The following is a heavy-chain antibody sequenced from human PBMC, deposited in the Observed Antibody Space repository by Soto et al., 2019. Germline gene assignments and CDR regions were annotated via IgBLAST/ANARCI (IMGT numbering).Heavy chain of an antibody. D-gene: IGHD3-3*01. Sequence: SETLSLTCTVSNGAINSGTSYWDWIRQPPGKGLEWIGNIYYNGNTLYNPSLGRRVTISLDRSKNQFSLTLRSVTAADSAVYFCARDFGHGYYLDYWGRGTLVTVSS. V-gene: IGHV4-39*02. CDR2: IYYNGNT. CDR3: ARDFGHGYYLDY. J-gene: IGHJ4*02. CDR1: NGAINSGTSY.